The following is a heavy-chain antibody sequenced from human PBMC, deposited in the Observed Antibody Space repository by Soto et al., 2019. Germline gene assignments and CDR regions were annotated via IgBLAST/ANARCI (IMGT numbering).Heavy chain of an antibody. D-gene: IGHD5-12*01. CDR1: GYTFTSYG. CDR3: ARVGYSGYERRAFDI. V-gene: IGHV1-18*01. CDR2: ISAYNGNT. Sequence: QVQLVQSGAEVKKPGASVKVSCKASGYTFTSYGISWVRQAPGQGLEWMGWISAYNGNTNYAQKLQCGVTMTTDTSTSTAYMELRSLRDDDTAGYYCARVGYSGYERRAFDIWGQGTMVTVSS. J-gene: IGHJ3*02.